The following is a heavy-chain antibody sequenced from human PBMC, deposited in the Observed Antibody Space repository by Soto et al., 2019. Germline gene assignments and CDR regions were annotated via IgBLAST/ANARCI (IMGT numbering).Heavy chain of an antibody. CDR1: GYSITSGYY. CDR3: ARDSYGGNSDFDI. J-gene: IGHJ3*02. D-gene: IGHD4-17*01. V-gene: IGHV4-38-2*02. CDR2: IYHSGST. Sequence: LSETLSLTCAVSGYSITSGYYWGWIRQPPGKGLEWIGSIYHSGSTYYNPSLKSRVSTSVDTSKNQFSLKLSSVTAADAAVYYCARDSYGGNSDFDIWGQGTMVTVSS.